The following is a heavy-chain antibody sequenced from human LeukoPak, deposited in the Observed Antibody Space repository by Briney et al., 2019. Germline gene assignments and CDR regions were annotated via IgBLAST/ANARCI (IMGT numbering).Heavy chain of an antibody. CDR1: GGTFSSYA. D-gene: IGHD6-19*01. J-gene: IGHJ4*02. CDR3: AKASGWSNYFDY. Sequence: SVKVSCKASGGTFSSYAISWVRQAPGQGLEWMGGIIPIFGTANYAQKFQGRVTITADEFTSTAYMELSSLRSEDTAVYYCAKASGWSNYFDYWGQGTLVTVSS. CDR2: IIPIFGTA. V-gene: IGHV1-69*13.